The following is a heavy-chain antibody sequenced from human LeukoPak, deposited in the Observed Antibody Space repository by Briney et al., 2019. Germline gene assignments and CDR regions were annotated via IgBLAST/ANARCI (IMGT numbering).Heavy chain of an antibody. V-gene: IGHV1-46*01. CDR1: GYTFTSYY. J-gene: IGHJ4*02. CDR2: INPSGGST. CDR3: ARGHIYGGLDY. D-gene: IGHD4-23*01. Sequence: ASVKVSCKASGYTFTSYYMHWVRQAPGQGLEWMGIINPSGGSTSYAQKSRGRVTMTRDTSTSTVYMGLSSLRSEDTAVYYCARGHIYGGLDYWGQGTLVTVSS.